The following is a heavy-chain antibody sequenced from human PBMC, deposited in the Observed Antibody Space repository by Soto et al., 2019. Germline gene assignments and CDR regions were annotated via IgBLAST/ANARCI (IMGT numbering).Heavy chain of an antibody. V-gene: IGHV4-59*08. CDR2: IYYSGST. CDR3: ARHIAVAGSPFDY. CDR1: GGSISGYY. Sequence: SETLSLTCTVSGGSISGYYWSWIRQPPGKGLEWIGYIYYSGSTNYNPSLKSRVTISMGTSKNQFSLNLSSVTAADTAVYYCARHIAVAGSPFDYWGQGTLVTVSS. D-gene: IGHD6-19*01. J-gene: IGHJ4*02.